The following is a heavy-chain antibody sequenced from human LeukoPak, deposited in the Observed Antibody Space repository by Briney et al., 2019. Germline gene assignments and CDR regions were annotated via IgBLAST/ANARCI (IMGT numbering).Heavy chain of an antibody. CDR2: IYPGDSDT. CDR3: AARNYDFWSGYYPYYFDY. D-gene: IGHD3-3*01. CDR1: GYSFTSYW. Sequence: GESLKISCKGSGYSFTSYWIGWVRQMPGKGLEWMGIIYPGDSDTRYSPSFQGQVTISADKSISTAYLQWSSLEASDTAMYYCAARNYDFWSGYYPYYFDYWGQGTLVTVSS. J-gene: IGHJ4*02. V-gene: IGHV5-51*01.